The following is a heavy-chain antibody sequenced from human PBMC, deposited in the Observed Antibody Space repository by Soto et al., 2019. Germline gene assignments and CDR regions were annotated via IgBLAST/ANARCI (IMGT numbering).Heavy chain of an antibody. D-gene: IGHD4-17*01. Sequence: GGSLRLSCAASGFPFSSYCMHWVRQAPGKGLEWVAVISYDGSNKYYADSVKGRFTISRDNSKNTLYLQMNSLRAEDTAVYYCAKDHGDGKYAFDIWGQGTMVTVSS. V-gene: IGHV3-30*18. CDR1: GFPFSSYC. CDR2: ISYDGSNK. CDR3: AKDHGDGKYAFDI. J-gene: IGHJ3*02.